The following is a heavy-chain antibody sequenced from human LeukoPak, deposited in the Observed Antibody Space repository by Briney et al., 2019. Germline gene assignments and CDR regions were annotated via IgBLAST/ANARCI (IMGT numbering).Heavy chain of an antibody. J-gene: IGHJ3*02. D-gene: IGHD3-22*01. V-gene: IGHV4-59*12. CDR3: VRGRGLYYYDSSGKTAFDI. CDR2: IYYSGST. CDR1: GGPISSYY. Sequence: SETLSLTCTVSGGPISSYYWSWIRQPPGKGLEWIGYIYYSGSTNYNPSLKSRVTISVDTSKNQFSLKLSSVTAADTAVYYCVRGRGLYYYDSSGKTAFDIWGQGTMVTVSS.